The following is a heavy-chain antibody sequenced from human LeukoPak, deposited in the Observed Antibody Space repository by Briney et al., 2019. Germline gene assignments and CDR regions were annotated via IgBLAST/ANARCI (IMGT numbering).Heavy chain of an antibody. CDR2: IIPILGIT. D-gene: IGHD3-16*01. Sequence: ASVKVSCKASGGTFSSYAISWVRQAPGQGLEWMGRIIPILGITNYAQKFQGRVTITADKSTSTAYMKLSSLRSEDTAVYYCARDRQFRGGWKGNWFDPWGQGTLVTVSS. CDR1: GGTFSSYA. CDR3: ARDRQFRGGWKGNWFDP. J-gene: IGHJ5*02. V-gene: IGHV1-69*04.